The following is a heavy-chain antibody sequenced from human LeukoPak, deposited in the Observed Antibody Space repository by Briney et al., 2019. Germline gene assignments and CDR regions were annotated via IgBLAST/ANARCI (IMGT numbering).Heavy chain of an antibody. CDR2: VFYSGST. CDR1: GDSIISKSYH. Sequence: SETLSLTCSVSGDSIISKSYHWGWIRQPPGRGLEWIGSVFYSGSTYYNPSLKSRVTTSVDTSKNQFSLELSSVTAADTAVYYCATLYYYDSSVWGQGILVTVSS. D-gene: IGHD3-22*01. CDR3: ATLYYYDSSV. V-gene: IGHV4-39*01. J-gene: IGHJ4*02.